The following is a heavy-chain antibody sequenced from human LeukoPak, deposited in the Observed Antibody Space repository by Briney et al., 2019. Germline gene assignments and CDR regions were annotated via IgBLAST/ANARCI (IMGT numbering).Heavy chain of an antibody. V-gene: IGHV4-34*01. CDR1: GGSISSYY. CDR3: ARRVGRWFGERAYYYNYMDV. CDR2: INRSGST. D-gene: IGHD3-10*01. Sequence: SETLSLTCTVSGGSISSYYWSWIRQPPGKGLEWIGEINRSGSTKYSPSLKSRVTISVDTSKNQFSLKLSSVTAADTAVYYCARRVGRWFGERAYYYNYMDVWGKGTTVTISS. J-gene: IGHJ6*03.